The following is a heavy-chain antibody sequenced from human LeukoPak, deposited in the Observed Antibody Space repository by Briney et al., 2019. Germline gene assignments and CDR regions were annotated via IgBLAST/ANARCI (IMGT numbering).Heavy chain of an antibody. CDR1: GGXISSSSYY. CDR2: IYYSGST. J-gene: IGHJ4*02. D-gene: IGHD3-22*01. V-gene: IGHV4-39*01. CDR3: ASDRSGLSFCF. Sequence: PSETLSLTCTVSGGXISSSSYYWGWIRQPPGMGLEWIGSIYYSGSTYYNSSLKSRITISVDTSKNQFSLKLTSVTAADTAVYYCASDRSGLSFCFWGQGTLVTVSS.